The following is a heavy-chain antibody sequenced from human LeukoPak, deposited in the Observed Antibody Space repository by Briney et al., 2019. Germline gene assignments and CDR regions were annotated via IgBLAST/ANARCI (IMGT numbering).Heavy chain of an antibody. CDR1: GGSFSGYY. Sequence: PSETLSLTCAVYGGSFSGYYWSWIRQPPGKGLEWIGEINHSGSTNYNPSLKSRVTISVDTSKNQFSLKLSSVTAADTAVYYCARRGPCMRRCLDYWGQGTLVTVSS. CDR3: ARRGPCMRRCLDY. V-gene: IGHV4-34*01. J-gene: IGHJ4*02. D-gene: IGHD4-17*01. CDR2: INHSGST.